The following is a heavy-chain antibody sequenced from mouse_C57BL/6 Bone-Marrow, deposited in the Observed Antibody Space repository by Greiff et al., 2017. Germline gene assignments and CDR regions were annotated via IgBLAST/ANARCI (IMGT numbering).Heavy chain of an antibody. CDR3: VKASSNWAFDY. CDR1: GFTFTDYY. V-gene: IGHV7-4*01. J-gene: IGHJ2*01. Sequence: EVKLVESGGGLVQPGASLRLSCAASGFTFTDYYMSWVRQPPGKAPEWVALIRNKANGYTTEYTSSVKGRFTISRDNSQNILYLQMHTLRAEDSATYYYVKASSNWAFDYWGQGTTLTVSS. CDR2: IRNKANGYTT. D-gene: IGHD4-1*01.